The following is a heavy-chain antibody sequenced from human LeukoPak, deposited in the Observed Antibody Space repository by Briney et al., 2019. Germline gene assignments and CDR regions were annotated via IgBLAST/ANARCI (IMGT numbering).Heavy chain of an antibody. Sequence: PGGSLRLSCAASGFTFSSYWMHWVRQVPGKGLVWVSRINSDGSSTSYADSVKGRFTNSRDNAKNTLYVQMNSPRAEDTAVYYCSTGSGHAFDIWGRGTMVTVSS. J-gene: IGHJ3*02. CDR2: INSDGSST. V-gene: IGHV3-74*01. CDR1: GFTFSSYW. D-gene: IGHD3-10*01. CDR3: STGSGHAFDI.